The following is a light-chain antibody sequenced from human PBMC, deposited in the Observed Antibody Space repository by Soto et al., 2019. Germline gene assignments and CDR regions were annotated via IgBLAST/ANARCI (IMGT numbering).Light chain of an antibody. CDR2: DAS. J-gene: IGKJ5*01. CDR1: QDISNY. CDR3: QQYDNPSIT. Sequence: DIQMTQSPSSLSASVGDRVTITCLASQDISNYLNWYQQKPGKAPKLLIYDASNLETGVSSRFSGSGSGTDFTFTISSLQPEDIATYYCQQYDNPSITFGQGTRLEIK. V-gene: IGKV1-33*01.